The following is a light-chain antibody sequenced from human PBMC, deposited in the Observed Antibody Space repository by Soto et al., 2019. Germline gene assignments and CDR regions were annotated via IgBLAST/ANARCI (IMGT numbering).Light chain of an antibody. CDR3: VLYMGSGIGV. J-gene: IGLJ3*02. Sequence: QAVVTQEPSFSVSPGETVTLTCGLSSGSVSTSYYPSWYQQTPGQAPRTLIFSTNTRSSGVPDRFSGSILGNKAALTITGAQADDESAYYCVLYMGSGIGVFGGGTQLTVL. V-gene: IGLV8-61*01. CDR1: SGSVSTSYY. CDR2: STN.